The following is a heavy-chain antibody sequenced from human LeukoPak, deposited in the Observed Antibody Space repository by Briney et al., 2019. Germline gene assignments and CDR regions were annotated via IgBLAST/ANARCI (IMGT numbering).Heavy chain of an antibody. V-gene: IGHV3-9*03. D-gene: IGHD4-17*01. CDR1: GFTFDDYA. CDR3: AKDMRGEVTNYALDI. Sequence: HAGRSLRLSCAASGFTFDDYAMHWVRQAPGKGLEWVSGISWNSGSIGYADSVKGRFTISRDNAKNSLYLQMNSLRAEDMALYYCAKDMRGEVTNYALDIWGQGTMVTVSS. J-gene: IGHJ3*02. CDR2: ISWNSGSI.